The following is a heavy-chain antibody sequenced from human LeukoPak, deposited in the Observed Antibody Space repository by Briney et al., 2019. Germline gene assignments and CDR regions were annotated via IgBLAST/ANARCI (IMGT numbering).Heavy chain of an antibody. V-gene: IGHV3-23*01. CDR1: GFTFSSYA. Sequence: GGSLRLFCAASGFTFSSYAMSWVRQAPGKGLEWVSAISGSGGSTYYADSVKGRFTISRDNSKNTLYLQMNSLRAEDTAVYYCAKDRAMTSGWYTNFDYWGQGTLVTVSS. J-gene: IGHJ4*02. D-gene: IGHD6-19*01. CDR2: ISGSGGST. CDR3: AKDRAMTSGWYTNFDY.